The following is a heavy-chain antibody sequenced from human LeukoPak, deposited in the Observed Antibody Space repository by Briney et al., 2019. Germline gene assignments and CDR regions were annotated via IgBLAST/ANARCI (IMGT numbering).Heavy chain of an antibody. CDR2: IYYSGST. CDR3: ARDEGDSSSSGFGY. J-gene: IGHJ4*02. D-gene: IGHD6-6*01. Sequence: SETLSLTCTVSGGSISSYYWSWIRQPPGKGLEWIGYIYYSGSTNYNPSLKSRVTISVDTSKNQFSLKLSSVTAADTAVYYCARDEGDSSSSGFGYWGQGTLVTVSS. CDR1: GGSISSYY. V-gene: IGHV4-59*01.